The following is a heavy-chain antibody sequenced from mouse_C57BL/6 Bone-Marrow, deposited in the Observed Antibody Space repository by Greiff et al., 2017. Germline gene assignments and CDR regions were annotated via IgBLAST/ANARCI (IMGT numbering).Heavy chain of an antibody. V-gene: IGHV1-22*01. D-gene: IGHD2-2*01. J-gene: IGHJ1*03. CDR2: INPNNCGT. CDR1: GYTFTDYN. CDR3: AREAHYYGYDWYFDV. Sequence: EVQLVESGPELVKPGASVKMSCKASGYTFTDYNMHWVKQSHGQSLEWIGYINPNNCGTSYNQKFKGKANFTVNKSSSTAYMELRSRTSEDSAVYYCAREAHYYGYDWYFDVWGTGTTVTVSA.